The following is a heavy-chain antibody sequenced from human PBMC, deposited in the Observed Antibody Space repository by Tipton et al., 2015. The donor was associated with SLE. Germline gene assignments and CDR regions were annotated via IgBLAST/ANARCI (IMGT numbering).Heavy chain of an antibody. CDR3: ARGAGVVVPAAIRGGWFDP. CDR2: IYTSGST. CDR1: GGSISSGSYH. Sequence: LRLSCTVSGGSISSGSYHWSWIRQPAGKGLEWIGRIYTSGSTNYNPSLKSRVTISVDTSKNQFSLKLSSVTAADTAVYYCARGAGVVVPAAIRGGWFDPWGQGTLVTVSS. V-gene: IGHV4-61*02. J-gene: IGHJ5*02. D-gene: IGHD2-2*02.